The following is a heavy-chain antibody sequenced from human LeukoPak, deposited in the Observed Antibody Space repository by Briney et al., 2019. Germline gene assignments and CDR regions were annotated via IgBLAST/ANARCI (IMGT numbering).Heavy chain of an antibody. J-gene: IGHJ4*02. CDR1: GGSISSYY. D-gene: IGHD3-16*01. CDR2: IHNSGTS. Sequence: SSETLSLTCTVSGGSISSYYWSWIRQPPGKGLEWIGYIHNSGTSTYNLSLKSRVTISADTSKNQFSLKLNSMTTADTAVYYCTRGAGWLIDYWGQGILVTVSS. CDR3: TRGAGWLIDY. V-gene: IGHV4-59*01.